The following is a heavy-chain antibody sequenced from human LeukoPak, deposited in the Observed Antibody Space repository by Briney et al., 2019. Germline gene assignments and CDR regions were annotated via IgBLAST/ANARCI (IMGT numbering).Heavy chain of an antibody. CDR1: GFTFSSYA. V-gene: IGHV3-30*04. CDR3: ARANQWRGGIVVVVAATLGY. CDR2: ISYDGSNK. J-gene: IGHJ4*02. Sequence: GGSLRLSCAASGFTFSSYAMHWVRQAPGKGLEWVAVISYDGSNKYYADSVKGRFTISRDNSKNTLYLQMNSLRAEDTAVYYCARANQWRGGIVVVVAATLGYWGQGTLVTVSS. D-gene: IGHD2-15*01.